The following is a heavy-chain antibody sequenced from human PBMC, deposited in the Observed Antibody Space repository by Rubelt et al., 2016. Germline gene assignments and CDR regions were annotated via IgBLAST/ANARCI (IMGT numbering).Heavy chain of an antibody. Sequence: QVQLVQSGAEVKKPGASVKVSCKASGYTFISYGISWVRQAPGQGLEWMGWISAYNGNTNYAQKLQGRVTMTTDTSTSTAYMELRSLRSDDTAVYYCARNWPDIVVVPAAVIWAGMDVWGQGTTVTVSS. CDR3: ARNWPDIVVVPAAVIWAGMDV. J-gene: IGHJ6*02. CDR2: ISAYNGNT. V-gene: IGHV1-18*01. D-gene: IGHD2-2*01. CDR1: GYTFISYG.